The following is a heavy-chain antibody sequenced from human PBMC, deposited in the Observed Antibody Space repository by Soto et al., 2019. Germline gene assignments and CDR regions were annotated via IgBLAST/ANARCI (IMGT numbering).Heavy chain of an antibody. CDR1: GYTFTSYE. D-gene: IGHD1-26*01. CDR3: AKDQYSGSPGKPDF. CDR2: ISPSDGST. Sequence: ASVKVSCKASGYTFTSYEMYWVRQAPGQGLEWMGIISPSDGSTTYAQKFQGRVTMTRDTSTSTVYMELSSLRSEDTAVYYCAKDQYSGSPGKPDFWGQGTQVTVSS. V-gene: IGHV1-46*01. J-gene: IGHJ4*02.